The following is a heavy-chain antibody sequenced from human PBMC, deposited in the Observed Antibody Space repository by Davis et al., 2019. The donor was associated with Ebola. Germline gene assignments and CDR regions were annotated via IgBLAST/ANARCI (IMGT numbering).Heavy chain of an antibody. CDR1: GYTFTSYD. Sequence: ASVKVSCKASGYTFTSYDINWVRQATGQGLEWMGWMNPNSGNTGYAQKFQGRVTMTRNTSISTAYMELSSLRAEDTAIYYCARARGYSGYHSEWYFGMNAWGKGTTVSVSS. D-gene: IGHD5-12*01. CDR3: ARARGYSGYHSEWYFGMNA. V-gene: IGHV1-8*01. CDR2: MNPNSGNT. J-gene: IGHJ6*04.